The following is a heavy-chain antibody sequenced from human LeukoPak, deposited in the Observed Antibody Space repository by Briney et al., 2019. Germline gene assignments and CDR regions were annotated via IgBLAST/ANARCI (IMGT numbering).Heavy chain of an antibody. Sequence: GASVKVSCKASGYTFTAYYMHWVRQAPGQGLEWMGWINPNSGGTSYAQKFQGRVTMTRDTSISTAYMELSSLTSDDTAMYYCASGYDRSGYYNYWGQGTLVTVSS. J-gene: IGHJ4*02. CDR1: GYTFTAYY. D-gene: IGHD3-22*01. CDR2: INPNSGGT. CDR3: ASGYDRSGYYNY. V-gene: IGHV1-2*02.